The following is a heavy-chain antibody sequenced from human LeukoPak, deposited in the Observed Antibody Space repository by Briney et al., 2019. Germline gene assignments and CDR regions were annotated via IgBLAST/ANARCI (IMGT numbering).Heavy chain of an antibody. CDR3: ARRYLSPKVGMDV. CDR1: GFTFSDYY. Sequence: PGGSLRLSCTASGFTFSDYYMSWIRQAPGKGLEWVSYISSSGSTIYYADSVKGRFTISRDNAKNSLYLQMNSLRAEDTAVYYCARRYLSPKVGMDVWGQGTTVTVSS. D-gene: IGHD3-9*01. J-gene: IGHJ6*02. V-gene: IGHV3-11*01. CDR2: ISSSGSTI.